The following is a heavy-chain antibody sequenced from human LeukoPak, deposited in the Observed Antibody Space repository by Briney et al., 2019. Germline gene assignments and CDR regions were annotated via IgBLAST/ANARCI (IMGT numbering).Heavy chain of an antibody. Sequence: GASVKVSCKASGGTFSSYAISWVRQAPGQGLEWMGWISAYKGNTNYAPKLQGRVTMTTDTSTSTAYMELRSLRSDDAALYYCARYVMGLDFWGQGTLVTVSS. J-gene: IGHJ4*02. CDR1: GGTFSSYA. D-gene: IGHD2-8*01. V-gene: IGHV1-18*01. CDR3: ARYVMGLDF. CDR2: ISAYKGNT.